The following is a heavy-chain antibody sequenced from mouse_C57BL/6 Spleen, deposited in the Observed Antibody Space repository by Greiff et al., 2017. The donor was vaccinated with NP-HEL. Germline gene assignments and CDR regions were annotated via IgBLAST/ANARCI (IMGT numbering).Heavy chain of an antibody. CDR3: ARMGLQAWFAY. Sequence: QVQLQQSGPELVKPGASVKTSCKASGYAFSSSWMNWVKQRPGKGLEWIGRIYPGDGDTNYNGKFKGKATLTADKSSSTAYMQLSSLTSEDSAVYFCARMGLQAWFAYWGQGTLVTVSA. V-gene: IGHV1-82*01. D-gene: IGHD2-4*01. J-gene: IGHJ3*01. CDR2: IYPGDGDT. CDR1: GYAFSSSW.